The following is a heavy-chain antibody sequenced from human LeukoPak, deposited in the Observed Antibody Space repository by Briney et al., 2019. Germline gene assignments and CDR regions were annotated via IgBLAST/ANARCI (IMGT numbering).Heavy chain of an antibody. V-gene: IGHV3-74*01. Sequence: PGGSLRLSCAASGFTFSSYWMHWVRQAPGKGLVWVSRINTDGSATTYAASVKGRFTISRDNTKNSVFLDMTSLRVEDTATYFCARASPGVVFNYFDYWGQGALVPVSS. CDR3: ARASPGVVFNYFDY. CDR2: INTDGSAT. D-gene: IGHD2-15*01. CDR1: GFTFSSYW. J-gene: IGHJ4*01.